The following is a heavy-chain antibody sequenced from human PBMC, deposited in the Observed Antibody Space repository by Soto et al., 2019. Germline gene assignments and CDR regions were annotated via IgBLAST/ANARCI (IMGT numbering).Heavy chain of an antibody. D-gene: IGHD6-25*01. CDR3: ATDSARAYYMDV. Sequence: ASVKVSCKVSGYTLTELSIHWVRQAPGKGLEWMGGFDPEDGETIYAQKFQGRVPMTEDTSTDTVYMEVTNLRSEDTAVYYCATDSARAYYMDVWGKGTTVTVSS. J-gene: IGHJ6*03. V-gene: IGHV1-24*01. CDR1: GYTLTELS. CDR2: FDPEDGET.